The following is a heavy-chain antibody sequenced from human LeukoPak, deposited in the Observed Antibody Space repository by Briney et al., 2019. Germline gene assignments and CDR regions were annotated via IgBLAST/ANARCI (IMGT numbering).Heavy chain of an antibody. J-gene: IGHJ4*02. V-gene: IGHV1-8*01. CDR1: GYTFTSYD. CDR3: SRGLRYFPRNYYDSSGYYYVFDY. Sequence: ASVKVSCKASGYTFTSYDINWVRQATGQGLEWMGWMNPNSGNTGYAQKFQGRVTMTRNTSISTAYMELSSLRSGDTAVYYCSRGLRYFPRNYYDSSGYYYVFDYWGQGTLVTVSS. D-gene: IGHD3-22*01. CDR2: MNPNSGNT.